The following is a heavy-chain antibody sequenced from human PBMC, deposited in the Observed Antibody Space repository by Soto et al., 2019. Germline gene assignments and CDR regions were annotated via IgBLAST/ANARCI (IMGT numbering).Heavy chain of an antibody. Sequence: EVQLMESGGGVVRPWGSLRLSCTASGFNFDDYGMTWFRQAPGKGLEWVSGINWHSGSRGYADSVKGRFTTSRDNLQNSLFLEMNSLRAEDTAFYYCAIAIRGYDHYFDTWGQGTLVTVSS. CDR3: AIAIRGYDHYFDT. D-gene: IGHD5-12*01. J-gene: IGHJ4*02. V-gene: IGHV3-20*04. CDR1: GFNFDDYG. CDR2: INWHSGSR.